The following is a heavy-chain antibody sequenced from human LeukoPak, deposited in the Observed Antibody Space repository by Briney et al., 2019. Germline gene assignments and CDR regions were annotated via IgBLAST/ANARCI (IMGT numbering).Heavy chain of an antibody. D-gene: IGHD4-17*01. V-gene: IGHV5-51*01. CDR1: GYSFTSYW. CDR2: IYPGDSDT. CDR3: ARSSGDYGDYIDY. Sequence: GESLKISCKGSGYSFTSYWFGWVRQLPGKGVEWMGIIYPGDSDTRLSPSFQGQVTISADKSISAAYLQWSSLKASDTAMYYCARSSGDYGDYIDYWGQGTLVTVSS. J-gene: IGHJ4*02.